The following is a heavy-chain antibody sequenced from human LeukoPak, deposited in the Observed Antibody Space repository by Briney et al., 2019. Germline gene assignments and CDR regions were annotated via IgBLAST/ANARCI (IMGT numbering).Heavy chain of an antibody. Sequence: SETLSLTCAVYGGSFSGYYWSWIRQPPGGGLEWIGEINHSGSTNYNPSLKSRVTISVDTSKNQFSLKLSSVTAADTAVYYCAREGASYCGGDCYYGGGTDYWGQGTLVTVSS. CDR2: INHSGST. J-gene: IGHJ4*02. D-gene: IGHD2-21*02. CDR1: GGSFSGYY. CDR3: AREGASYCGGDCYYGGGTDY. V-gene: IGHV4-34*01.